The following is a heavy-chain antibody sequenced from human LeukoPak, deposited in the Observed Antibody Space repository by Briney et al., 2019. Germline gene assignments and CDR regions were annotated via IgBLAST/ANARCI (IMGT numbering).Heavy chain of an antibody. CDR2: IYTSGST. J-gene: IGHJ6*03. Sequence: SETLSLTCTVSGGSISSYYWSWIRQPAGKGLDWIGRIYTSGSTNYNPSLKSRVTMSVDTSKNQFSLKLSSVTAADTAVYYCARSPSSKDYGGYAYYYYYYMDVWGKGTTVTVSS. D-gene: IGHD4-17*01. V-gene: IGHV4-4*07. CDR1: GGSISSYY. CDR3: ARSPSSKDYGGYAYYYYYYMDV.